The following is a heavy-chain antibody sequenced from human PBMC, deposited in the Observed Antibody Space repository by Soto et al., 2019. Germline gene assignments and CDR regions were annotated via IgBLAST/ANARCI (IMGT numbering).Heavy chain of an antibody. J-gene: IGHJ6*03. D-gene: IGHD6-6*01. CDR3: ARGRQLVGYFYYYMDV. V-gene: IGHV1-18*01. CDR2: ISAYNGNT. CDR1: GYTFTNYG. Sequence: QVQLLQSGAEVKKPGASVKVSCKASGYTFTNYGITWVRQAPGQGLEWMGWISAYNGNTHYTQRLQGRVTMTTDTSTSTAYRELRGLRSDDTAGYYCARGRQLVGYFYYYMDVWGKGTTVTVSS.